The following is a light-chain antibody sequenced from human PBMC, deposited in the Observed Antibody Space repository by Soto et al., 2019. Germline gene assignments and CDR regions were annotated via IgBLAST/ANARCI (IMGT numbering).Light chain of an antibody. J-gene: IGKJ2*01. CDR1: QSISGQ. CDR3: PQYDSWPPIT. V-gene: IGKV3-15*01. CDR2: CAS. Sequence: EIVMTQSPVTLSVSPGERSALSCRSSQSISGQLAWYQQKPGQAPRLLIYCASARPTGVPTRFGGSGSGKDYTLTISRVQSDDASVYYCPQYDSWPPITFGQGTKLEIK.